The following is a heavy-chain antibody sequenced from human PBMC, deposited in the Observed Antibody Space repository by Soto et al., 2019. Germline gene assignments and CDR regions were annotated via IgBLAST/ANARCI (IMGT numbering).Heavy chain of an antibody. CDR2: IIPIFGTA. J-gene: IGHJ6*02. Sequence: QVQLVQSGAEVKKPGSSVKVSCKASGGTFSSYAISWVRQAPGQGLEWMGGIIPIFGTANYAQKFQGRVTITEDKSTSTAYMELSSLRSEDTAVYYCASEYSSSAGPDYYYGMDVWGQGHTVTVSS. CDR3: ASEYSSSAGPDYYYGMDV. CDR1: GGTFSSYA. D-gene: IGHD6-6*01. V-gene: IGHV1-69*06.